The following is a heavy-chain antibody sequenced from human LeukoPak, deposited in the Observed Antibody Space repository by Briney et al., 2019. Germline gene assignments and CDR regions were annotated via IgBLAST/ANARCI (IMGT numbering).Heavy chain of an antibody. Sequence: ASVKVSCKASGGTFSSYAISWVRQAPGQGLEWMGGIIPIFGTANYAQKFQGRVTITADKSTSTAYMELSSLRSEDTAVYYCARDGSMVATALGGYYYMDVWGKGTTVTVSS. V-gene: IGHV1-69*06. CDR2: IIPIFGTA. CDR1: GGTFSSYA. J-gene: IGHJ6*03. D-gene: IGHD5-12*01. CDR3: ARDGSMVATALGGYYYMDV.